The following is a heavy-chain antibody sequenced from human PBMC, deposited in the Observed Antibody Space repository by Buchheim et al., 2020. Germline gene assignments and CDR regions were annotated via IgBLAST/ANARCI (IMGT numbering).Heavy chain of an antibody. CDR1: GFTFSSYA. CDR3: AKRSSGWYAVYIDY. CDR2: ISGSGGST. J-gene: IGHJ4*02. Sequence: EVQLLESGGGLVQPGGSLRLSCAASGFTFSSYAMSWVRQAPGKGLEWVSAISGSGGSTYYTDSVKGRSTIARANSRDTLYLQMNSLRAEDTAVYYCAKRSSGWYAVYIDYWGQGTL. D-gene: IGHD6-19*01. V-gene: IGHV3-23*01.